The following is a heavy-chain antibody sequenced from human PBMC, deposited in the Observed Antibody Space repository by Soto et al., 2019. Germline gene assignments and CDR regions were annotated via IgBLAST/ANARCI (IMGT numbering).Heavy chain of an antibody. V-gene: IGHV3-53*01. CDR1: GLTISGKKY. D-gene: IGHD1-1*01. CDR2: LYDVDGS. CDR3: ATWHEREHAYDV. J-gene: IGHJ3*01. Sequence: DVQLVESGGGLIQPGESLRLSCAAFGLTISGKKYVAWVRQAPGKGLEWVSGLYDVDGSFYADSVRDRFTTSSDSSKTTVYLQMNDLRPDDTGVYYCATWHEREHAYDVWGQGTTVTVSS.